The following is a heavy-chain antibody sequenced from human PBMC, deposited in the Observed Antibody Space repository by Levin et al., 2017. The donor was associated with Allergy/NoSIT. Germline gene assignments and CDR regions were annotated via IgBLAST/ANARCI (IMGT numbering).Heavy chain of an antibody. CDR3: ASYYYESSGPWRNFDL. J-gene: IGHJ2*01. D-gene: IGHD3-22*01. CDR1: GGSVNSGSYY. Sequence: SQTLSLTCTVSGGSVNSGSYYWSWIRQPPGKGLEWIGYMFYTGGANYNPSLKSRVTISVDTSKNQFSLKLSSVTAADTAIYYCASYYYESSGPWRNFDLWGRGTLVTVSS. V-gene: IGHV4-61*01. CDR2: MFYTGGA.